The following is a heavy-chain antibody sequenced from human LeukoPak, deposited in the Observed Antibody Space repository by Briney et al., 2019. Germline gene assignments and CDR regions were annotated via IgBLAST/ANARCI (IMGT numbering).Heavy chain of an antibody. J-gene: IGHJ4*02. CDR1: GFPFHKHT. CDR3: ARSAGSGARGYFDY. V-gene: IGHV3-48*04. Sequence: GGSLRLSCIASGFPFHKHTMSWVRQAPGKGREWVSYISSSSSTIYYADSVKGRFTISRDNAKNSLYLQMNSLRAEDTAVYYCARSAGSGARGYFDYWGQGTLVTVSS. D-gene: IGHD3-10*01. CDR2: ISSSSSTI.